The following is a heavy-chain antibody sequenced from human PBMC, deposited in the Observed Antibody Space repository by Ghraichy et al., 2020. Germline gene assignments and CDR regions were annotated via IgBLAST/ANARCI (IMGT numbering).Heavy chain of an antibody. CDR2: ISSSSSYI. J-gene: IGHJ6*02. D-gene: IGHD2-15*01. CDR3: ARDGYCSGGSCSHWGYYYYGMDV. CDR1: GFTFSSYS. Sequence: GGSLRLSCAASGFTFSSYSMNWVRQAPGKGLEWVSSISSSSSYIYYADSVRGRFTISRDNAKNSLYLQMNSLRAEDTAVYYCARDGYCSGGSCSHWGYYYYGMDVWGQGTTVTVSS. V-gene: IGHV3-21*01.